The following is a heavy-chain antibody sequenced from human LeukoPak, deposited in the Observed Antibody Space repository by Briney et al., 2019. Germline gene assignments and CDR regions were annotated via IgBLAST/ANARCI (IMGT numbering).Heavy chain of an antibody. Sequence: GGSLRLSCEASGFTFSSYEMNWFRQAPGKGLEWVSYVSKSGGTMKNADSVRGRFTVSRDNAKNSLYLQMNSLSAEDTAVYYCATAVIRGRGTMVTVSS. CDR3: ATAVI. J-gene: IGHJ3*02. CDR1: GFTFSSYE. CDR2: VSKSGGTM. V-gene: IGHV3-48*03.